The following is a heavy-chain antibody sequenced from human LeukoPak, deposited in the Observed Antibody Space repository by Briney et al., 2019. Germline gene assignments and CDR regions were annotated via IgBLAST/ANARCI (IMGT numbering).Heavy chain of an antibody. D-gene: IGHD3-22*01. CDR2: INAGNGDA. J-gene: IGHJ4*02. CDR3: ARPTRTGGTYYYDSTDYYSPFDY. V-gene: IGHV1-3*01. Sequence: ASVKVSCKASGYIFSTSTMHWVRQAPGQRLEWMGWINAGNGDANYSQKLQGRVTITRDTSASTAYMELSSLRSEDTAVYYRARPTRTGGTYYYDSTDYYSPFDYWGQGTLVTVSS. CDR1: GYIFSTST.